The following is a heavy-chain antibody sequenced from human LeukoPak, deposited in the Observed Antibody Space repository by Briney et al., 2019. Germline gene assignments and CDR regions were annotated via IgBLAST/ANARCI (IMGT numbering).Heavy chain of an antibody. CDR3: ARGDFWSGAPTD. CDR2: IYYTGRA. J-gene: IGHJ4*02. CDR1: GGSISSDSYY. D-gene: IGHD3-3*01. V-gene: IGHV4-61*01. Sequence: PSETLSLTCTVSGGSISSDSYYWSWIRQPPGTGLEWIGYIYYTGRADYNPSLKSRVSMSVDTSKNQFSLRVNSMTAADTAVYYCARGDFWSGAPTDWGQGTLVTVSS.